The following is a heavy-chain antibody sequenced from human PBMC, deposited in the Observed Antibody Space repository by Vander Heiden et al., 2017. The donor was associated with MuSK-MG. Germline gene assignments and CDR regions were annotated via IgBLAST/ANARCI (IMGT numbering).Heavy chain of an antibody. CDR1: GCTFCSYG. CDR2: ISSSSSYI. CDR3: ARGSAVGFLDAFDI. V-gene: IGHV3-21*01. D-gene: IGHD6-13*01. Sequence: EVQQVESGGGLVRPGGSLRLASTASGCTFCSYGMNWVRQAPGKGLEWVSSISSSSSYIYYADAVKGRFTISRDNAKNSLYLQMNSMRAEDTAVYYCARGSAVGFLDAFDIWGEGTMVTVSS. J-gene: IGHJ3*02.